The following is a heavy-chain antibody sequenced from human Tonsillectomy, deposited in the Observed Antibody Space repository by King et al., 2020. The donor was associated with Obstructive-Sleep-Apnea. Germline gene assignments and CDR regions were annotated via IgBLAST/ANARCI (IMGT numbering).Heavy chain of an antibody. J-gene: IGHJ4*02. Sequence: VQLVQSGTEMKRPGASVKLSCQTSGFTFSSYGISWLRQAPGQGLEWMGWISPYNGNTDYPQKLQGRVTLTTDTSTSTAYMDLRSLRSDDTAFYYCARILTSAWFFDSWGQGTLVTVSS. CDR1: GFTFSSYG. CDR3: ARILTSAWFFDS. V-gene: IGHV1-18*01. D-gene: IGHD6-19*01. CDR2: ISPYNGNT.